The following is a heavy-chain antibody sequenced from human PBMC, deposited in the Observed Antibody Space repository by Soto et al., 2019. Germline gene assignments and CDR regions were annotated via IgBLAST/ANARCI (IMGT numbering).Heavy chain of an antibody. CDR3: ARDWKSAIAAGLDY. CDR2: ISAYNGNT. Sequence: GASVKVSCKASGYTFPSCGISWVRQAPGQGLEWMGWISAYNGNTNYAQKVQGRVTMTTDTSTNTAYMGLRSLRSDDTAVYYCARDWKSAIAAGLDYWGQGTLVT. CDR1: GYTFPSCG. D-gene: IGHD6-25*01. V-gene: IGHV1-18*01. J-gene: IGHJ4*02.